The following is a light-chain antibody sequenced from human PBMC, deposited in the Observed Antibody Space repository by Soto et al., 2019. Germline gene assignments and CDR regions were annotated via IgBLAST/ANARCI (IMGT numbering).Light chain of an antibody. J-gene: IGLJ1*01. V-gene: IGLV2-11*01. CDR1: SIDLATFTS. CDR2: DVS. CDR3: CSYAGDYFV. Sequence: QSVLTQPRSVSGSPGQSVAISCTGTSIDLATFTSVSWYQQLPGKAPKLVIYDVSERPAGVPHRFSGSRSGNTASLSISGLQAEDEADYYCCSYAGDYFVFGSGTKVTVL.